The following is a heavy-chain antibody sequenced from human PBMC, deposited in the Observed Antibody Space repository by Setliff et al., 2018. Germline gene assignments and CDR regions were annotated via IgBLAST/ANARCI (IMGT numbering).Heavy chain of an antibody. J-gene: IGHJ4*02. CDR1: GFTFSDYW. CDR3: AKDPHLAATPTLFDY. Sequence: LRLSCAASGFTFSDYWMYWVRQAPGKGLVWVSRISRDGSSTAYADSVKGRLTISRDNARNTLYLQMNSLRAEDTAVYYCAKDPHLAATPTLFDYWGQGTLVTVSS. CDR2: ISRDGSST. D-gene: IGHD2-15*01. V-gene: IGHV3-74*01.